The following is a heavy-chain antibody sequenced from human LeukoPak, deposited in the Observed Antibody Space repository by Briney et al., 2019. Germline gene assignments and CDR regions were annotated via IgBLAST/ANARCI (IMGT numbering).Heavy chain of an antibody. CDR2: INHSVST. CDR1: GGSFSVYY. V-gene: IGHV4-34*01. J-gene: IGHJ4*02. CDR3: ARGSRTPFRIVVVPAAIDY. D-gene: IGHD2-2*01. Sequence: SETLSLTCAVYGGSFSVYYWSWIRQPPGKGLECSWEINHSVSTNYNPSLKSRVTISVDTSKNQFSLKLSSVTAADTAVYYCARGSRTPFRIVVVPAAIDYWGQGTLVTVSS.